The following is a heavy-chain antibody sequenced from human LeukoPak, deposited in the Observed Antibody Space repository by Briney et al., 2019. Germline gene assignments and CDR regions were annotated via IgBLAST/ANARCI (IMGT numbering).Heavy chain of an antibody. D-gene: IGHD2-2*01. Sequence: GGSLRLSCAASGFTFSRYAMSWVRQAPGKGLEWVSAISCSGGSTYYADSVKGRFTISRDNSKNTLYLQMNSLRAEDTAVYYCAKDQDIVVGPWFDPWGQGTLVTVSS. CDR2: ISCSGGST. CDR3: AKDQDIVVGPWFDP. V-gene: IGHV3-23*01. J-gene: IGHJ5*02. CDR1: GFTFSRYA.